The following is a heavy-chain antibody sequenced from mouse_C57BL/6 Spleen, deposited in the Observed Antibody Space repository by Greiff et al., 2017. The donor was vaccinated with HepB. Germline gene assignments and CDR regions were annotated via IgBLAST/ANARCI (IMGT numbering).Heavy chain of an antibody. CDR3: ARVYRYYFDY. D-gene: IGHD2-1*01. CDR2: ISSGSSTI. V-gene: IGHV5-17*01. Sequence: DVMLVESGGGLVKPGGSLKLSCAASGFTFSDYGMHWVRQAPEKGLEWVAYISSGSSTIYYADTVKGRFTISRDNAKNTLFLQMTSLRSEDTAMYYCARVYRYYFDYWGQGTTLTVSS. CDR1: GFTFSDYG. J-gene: IGHJ2*01.